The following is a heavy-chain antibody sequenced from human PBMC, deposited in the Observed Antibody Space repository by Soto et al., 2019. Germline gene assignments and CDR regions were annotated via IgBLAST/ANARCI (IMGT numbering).Heavy chain of an antibody. J-gene: IGHJ4*02. CDR1: GGSISSGGYY. CDR3: ARSGSNYYGSGSLFDY. D-gene: IGHD3-10*01. Sequence: QVQLQESGPGLVKPSQTLSLTCTVSGGSISSGGYYWSWIRQHPGKGLEWIGYIYYSGSTYYNPSLKSRVTISVDTSRNQFSLKLSSVTAADTAVYYCARSGSNYYGSGSLFDYWGQGTLVTVSS. CDR2: IYYSGST. V-gene: IGHV4-31*03.